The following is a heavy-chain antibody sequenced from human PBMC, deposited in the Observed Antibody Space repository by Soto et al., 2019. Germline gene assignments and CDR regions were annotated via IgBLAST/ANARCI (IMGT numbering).Heavy chain of an antibody. D-gene: IGHD3-10*01. Sequence: ASVKVSCKASGYTFTGYYMHWVRQAPGQGLEWMGWINPNSGGTNYAQKVQGWVTMTRDTSISTAYMELSRLRSDDTAVYYCARGEGGPYYYGSGSDRRDYYYYGMDVWGQGTTVTVSS. J-gene: IGHJ6*02. V-gene: IGHV1-2*04. CDR2: INPNSGGT. CDR1: GYTFTGYY. CDR3: ARGEGGPYYYGSGSDRRDYYYYGMDV.